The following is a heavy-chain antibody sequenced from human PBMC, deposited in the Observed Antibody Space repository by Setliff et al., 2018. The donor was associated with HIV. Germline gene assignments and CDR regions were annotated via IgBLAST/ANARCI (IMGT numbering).Heavy chain of an antibody. CDR1: GDSISTDNYH. CDR3: ARHAALIKRYYYYYLDV. J-gene: IGHJ6*03. Sequence: SETLSLTCTVSGDSISTDNYHWGWIRHPPGKGLEWIGHTANTDYNPSLKSRVTVSVDTSKNQLSLRLSSVTAADTAVYYCARHAALIKRYYYYYLDVWGKGTTVTVSS. D-gene: IGHD5-18*01. V-gene: IGHV4-39*01. CDR2: TANT.